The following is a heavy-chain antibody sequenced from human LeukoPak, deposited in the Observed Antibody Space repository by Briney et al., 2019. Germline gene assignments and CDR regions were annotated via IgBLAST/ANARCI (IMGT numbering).Heavy chain of an antibody. D-gene: IGHD3-10*02. CDR1: GFTFSSYN. J-gene: IGHJ6*04. V-gene: IGHV3-21*01. CDR2: ISTSSSYI. Sequence: GGPLRLSCAASGFTFSSYNMNWVRQAPGKGLEWVSSISTSSSYIYYADSVKGRFTISRDNARNSLYLQMNSLRAEDTAVYYCAELGITMIGGVWGKGTTVTISS. CDR3: AELGITMIGGV.